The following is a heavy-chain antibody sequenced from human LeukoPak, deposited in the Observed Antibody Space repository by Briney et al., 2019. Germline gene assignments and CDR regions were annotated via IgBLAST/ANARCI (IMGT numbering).Heavy chain of an antibody. CDR2: IWYDGSNK. J-gene: IGHJ6*02. V-gene: IGHV3-33*01. D-gene: IGHD3-3*01. CDR1: GFTFGSYG. Sequence: GRSLRLSCAASGFTFGSYGMHWVRQAPGKGLEWVAVIWYDGSNKYYADSVKGRFTISRDNSKNTLYLQMNSLRAEDTAVYYCARVGYYDFWSAPGGDYYYYYGMDVWGQGTTVTVSS. CDR3: ARVGYYDFWSAPGGDYYYYYGMDV.